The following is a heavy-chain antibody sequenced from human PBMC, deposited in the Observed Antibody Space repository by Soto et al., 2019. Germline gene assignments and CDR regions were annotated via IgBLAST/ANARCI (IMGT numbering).Heavy chain of an antibody. J-gene: IGHJ4*02. CDR1: GDSIGSYH. V-gene: IGHV4-59*01. CDR2: IYNRGSV. D-gene: IGHD6-19*01. CDR3: ARSEELEAGVPIDY. Sequence: SETLSLTCFVSGDSIGSYHWNWLRQPPGRGLEWIGYIYNRGSVRYNPSLKSRVTISVDTSKNQFSLKLSSVTAADTAVYYCARSEELEAGVPIDYWGQGTLVTVSS.